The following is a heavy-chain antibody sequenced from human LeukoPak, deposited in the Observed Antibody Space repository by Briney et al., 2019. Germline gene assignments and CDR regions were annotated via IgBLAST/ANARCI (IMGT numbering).Heavy chain of an antibody. CDR1: GGSIDSTGYY. Sequence: SETLSLTCTVSGGSIDSTGYYWDWIRQAPGKGLEWIGSLYYSESSYYNPSLSSRVTILADTSKNQFSLELNSVTAADTAVFYCARRLRPGDYFDYWGQGILVTVSS. CDR2: LYYSESS. CDR3: ARRLRPGDYFDY. D-gene: IGHD3-16*01. J-gene: IGHJ4*02. V-gene: IGHV4-39*01.